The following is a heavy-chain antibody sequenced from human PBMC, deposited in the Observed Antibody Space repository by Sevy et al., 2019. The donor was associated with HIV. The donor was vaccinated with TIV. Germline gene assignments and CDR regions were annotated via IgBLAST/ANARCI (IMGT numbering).Heavy chain of an antibody. V-gene: IGHV5-51*01. Sequence: GESLKISCRASGYRFTSYWVAWVRQVPGKGLEWMGIIYPDDSDVRYSPSLQGQVTISVDKSISTAYLQWRSLEASDTAMYSCARRFYDSTGYPQYFFDHWGQGTLVTVSS. J-gene: IGHJ4*02. CDR1: GYRFTSYW. CDR3: ARRFYDSTGYPQYFFDH. D-gene: IGHD3-22*01. CDR2: IYPDDSDV.